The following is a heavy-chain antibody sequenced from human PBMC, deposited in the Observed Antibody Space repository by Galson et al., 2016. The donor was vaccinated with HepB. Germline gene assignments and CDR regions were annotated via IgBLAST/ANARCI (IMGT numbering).Heavy chain of an antibody. CDR1: GFTFSNHG. CDR2: ISSSSTYT. D-gene: IGHD3-9*01. Sequence: SLRLSCAASGFTFSNHGMVWVRQAPGKELKWVSSISSSSTYTYYADSVKGRFTISRDNSKNTLFLQMNNLRAEDTAIYYCAKIQETGKWVFDYWGQGTLVTVSS. CDR3: AKIQETGKWVFDY. J-gene: IGHJ4*02. V-gene: IGHV3-23*01.